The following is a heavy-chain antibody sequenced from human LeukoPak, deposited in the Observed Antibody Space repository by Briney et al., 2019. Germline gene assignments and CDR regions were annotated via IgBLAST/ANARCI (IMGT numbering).Heavy chain of an antibody. CDR2: IRHSGVDS. CDR1: RFSFTDYT. Sequence: GGSLRLSCAASRFSFTDYTMSWVRHLPGKGLEWLSCIRHSGVDSSYADSVKGRFTISRDNSKNMLYLQMNSLRDDDTGVYYCARDRRATPMYFFDFWGQGTPVTVSS. J-gene: IGHJ4*02. CDR3: ARDRRATPMYFFDF. V-gene: IGHV3-23*01. D-gene: IGHD2-15*01.